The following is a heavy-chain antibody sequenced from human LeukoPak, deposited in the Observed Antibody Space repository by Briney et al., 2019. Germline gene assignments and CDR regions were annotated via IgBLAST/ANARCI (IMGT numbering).Heavy chain of an antibody. V-gene: IGHV4-34*01. D-gene: IGHD3-22*01. J-gene: IGHJ1*01. CDR1: GGSFSGYY. Sequence: SETLSLTCAVYGGSFSGYYWSWLRQPPGKGLEWVGEINHSGSTNYNPSLKSRVTISVDTSKNQFSLKLNSVTAADTAVYYCARAVDSSGFSSFQHWGQGTLVTVSS. CDR3: ARAVDSSGFSSFQH. CDR2: INHSGST.